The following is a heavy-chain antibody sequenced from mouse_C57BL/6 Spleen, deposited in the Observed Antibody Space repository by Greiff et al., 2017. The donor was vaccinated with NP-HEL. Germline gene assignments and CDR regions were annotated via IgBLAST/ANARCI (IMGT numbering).Heavy chain of an antibody. V-gene: IGHV6-3*01. CDR3: TGLYYYGSSYGAWFAY. D-gene: IGHD1-1*01. J-gene: IGHJ3*01. Sequence: EVQLQQSGGGLVQPGGSMKLSCVASGFTFSNYWMNWVRQSPEKGLEWVAQIRLKSDNYATHYAESVKGRFTISRDDSKSSVYLQMNNLRAEDTGIYSCTGLYYYGSSYGAWFAYWGQGTLVTVSA. CDR1: GFTFSNYW. CDR2: IRLKSDNYAT.